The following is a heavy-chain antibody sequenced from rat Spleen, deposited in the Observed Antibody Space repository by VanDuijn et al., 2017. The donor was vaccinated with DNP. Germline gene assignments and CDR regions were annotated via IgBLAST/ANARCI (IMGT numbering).Heavy chain of an antibody. V-gene: IGHV5-22*01. D-gene: IGHD1-10*01. J-gene: IGHJ4*01. Sequence: EVQLVESGGGLVQPGSSLKLSCAASGFTFSDYYMAWVRQAPTKGLELVAYISYFGDNTYSGDSVKGRFTISRDNGESSLYLQMNSLWSEDTATYYCARHYNNYAMDAWGQGTSVTVSS. CDR3: ARHYNNYAMDA. CDR1: GFTFSDYY. CDR2: ISYFGDNT.